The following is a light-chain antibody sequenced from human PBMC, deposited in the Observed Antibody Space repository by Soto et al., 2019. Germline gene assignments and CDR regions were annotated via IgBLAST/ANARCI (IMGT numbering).Light chain of an antibody. Sequence: QSALTQPPSASGSPGQSVTISCTGTSSDVGGHNYVSWYQQHPGKAPKLMIYDVRKRPSGVPDRFSGSKSGNTASLTVSGLQAEDEADYYCSSYAGSNNLVFGGGTQLTVL. J-gene: IGLJ2*01. CDR3: SSYAGSNNLV. CDR2: DVR. V-gene: IGLV2-8*01. CDR1: SSDVGGHNY.